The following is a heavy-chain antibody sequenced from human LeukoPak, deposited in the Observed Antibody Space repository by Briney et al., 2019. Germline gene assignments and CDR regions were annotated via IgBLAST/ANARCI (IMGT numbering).Heavy chain of an antibody. D-gene: IGHD2-21*02. CDR1: GGFFSGYY. Sequence: KPAETLSLTCAVYGGFFSGYYWSWIRQPPGKGLEGIGEMYYRGSTNYSPSLKTRVDISVDTSNNQFSLKLSSVTAEDTAVYYCARGLSRQNNTYCGGGCYYLFCCWGHGTMVTAAS. CDR3: ARGLSRQNNTYCGGGCYYLFCC. V-gene: IGHV4-34*01. J-gene: IGHJ4*03. CDR2: MYYRGST.